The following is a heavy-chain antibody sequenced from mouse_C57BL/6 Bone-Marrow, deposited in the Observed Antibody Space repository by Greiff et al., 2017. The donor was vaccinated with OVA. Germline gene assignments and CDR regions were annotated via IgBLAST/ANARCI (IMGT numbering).Heavy chain of an antibody. CDR2: ISYDGSN. CDR3: AREGPLRYFDY. CDR1: GYSITSGYY. J-gene: IGHJ2*01. D-gene: IGHD1-1*01. Sequence: VQLKQSGPGLVKPSQSLSLTCSVTGYSITSGYYWNWIRQFPGNKLEWMGYISYDGSNNYNPSLKNRISITRDTSKNQFFLKLNSVTTEDTATYYCAREGPLRYFDYWGQGTTLTVSS. V-gene: IGHV3-6*01.